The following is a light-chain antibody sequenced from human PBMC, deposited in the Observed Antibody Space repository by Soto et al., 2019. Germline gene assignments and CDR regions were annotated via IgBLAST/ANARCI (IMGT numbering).Light chain of an antibody. CDR3: QQYHNWPPWT. Sequence: EIGMSQSPATVSVSPGERTTLYCRASQSVGNNLAWYQQKPGQAPRLLIYGAYTRATGIPARFSGSGSGTEFTLTISSLQSEDFAVYYCQQYHNWPPWTFGQGTNVDI. CDR2: GAY. CDR1: QSVGNN. J-gene: IGKJ1*01. V-gene: IGKV3-15*01.